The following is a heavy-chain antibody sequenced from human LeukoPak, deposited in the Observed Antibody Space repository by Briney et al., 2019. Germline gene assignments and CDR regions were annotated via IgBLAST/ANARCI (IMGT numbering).Heavy chain of an antibody. CDR3: ARDSGWDDFWSGYYIY. CDR2: ISYDGSNK. V-gene: IGHV3-30*03. D-gene: IGHD3-3*01. Sequence: PGGSLRLSCAASGFTFNSAWMSWVRQAPGKGLEWVAVISYDGSNKYYADSVKGRFTISRDNSKNTLYLQMNSLRAEDTAVYYCARDSGWDDFWSGYYIYWGQGTLVTVSS. J-gene: IGHJ4*02. CDR1: GFTFNSAW.